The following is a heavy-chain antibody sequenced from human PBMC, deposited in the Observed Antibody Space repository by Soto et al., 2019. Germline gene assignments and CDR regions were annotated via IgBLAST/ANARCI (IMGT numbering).Heavy chain of an antibody. Sequence: QVHLVESGGGVVQHGRSLTLSCAASGFTFTNYAMHWVRPAPGTGLEWVSIISFDGNFKYYGDSVKGRVTISRDDSKNTVSLQMNSLTPEDTALYYCAKGVDGSIPFDDWGQGTLVIFSA. D-gene: IGHD2-15*01. J-gene: IGHJ4*02. CDR3: AKGVDGSIPFDD. CDR2: ISFDGNFK. V-gene: IGHV3-30*18. CDR1: GFTFTNYA.